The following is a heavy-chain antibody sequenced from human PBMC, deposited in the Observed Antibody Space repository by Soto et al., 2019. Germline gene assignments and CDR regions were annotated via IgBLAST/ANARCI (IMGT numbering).Heavy chain of an antibody. CDR2: ISWNSGSI. CDR3: AKDRDSSSPGYFDY. J-gene: IGHJ4*02. Sequence: EVQLVESGGGLVQPGRSLRLSCAASGFTFDDYAMHWVRQAPGKGLEWVSGISWNSGSIGYADSVKGRFTISRHNAKISLYLQMNSLRAEDTALYYCAKDRDSSSPGYFDYWGQGTLVTVSS. V-gene: IGHV3-9*01. CDR1: GFTFDDYA. D-gene: IGHD6-6*01.